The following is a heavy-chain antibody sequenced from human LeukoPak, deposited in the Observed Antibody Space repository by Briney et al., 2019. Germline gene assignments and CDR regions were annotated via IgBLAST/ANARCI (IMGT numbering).Heavy chain of an antibody. Sequence: GRSLRLSCAASGFTFSSYGMHWVRQAPGKGLEWVAVIWYDGSNKYYADSVKGRFTISRDNSKNTLYLQMNSLRAEDTAVYYCAKVRSIAARPTDNYYYYYYMDVWGKGTRSPSP. CDR3: AKVRSIAARPTDNYYYYYYMDV. J-gene: IGHJ6*03. CDR2: IWYDGSNK. CDR1: GFTFSSYG. D-gene: IGHD6-6*01. V-gene: IGHV3-33*06.